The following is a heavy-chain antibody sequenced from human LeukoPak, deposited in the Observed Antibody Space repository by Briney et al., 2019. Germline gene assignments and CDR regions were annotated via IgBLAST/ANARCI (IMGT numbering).Heavy chain of an antibody. V-gene: IGHV1-18*01. CDR2: ISAYNGHT. J-gene: IGHJ4*02. Sequence: ASVKVSCKASGYTFTSSGISWVRQAPGQGLEWMGWISAYNGHTNYAQKLQGRVTMTTDTSTSTAYMELRSLRSDDTAVYYCASMKYYYDSSGYYPRFDYWGQGTLVTVSS. CDR1: GYTFTSSG. CDR3: ASMKYYYDSSGYYPRFDY. D-gene: IGHD3-22*01.